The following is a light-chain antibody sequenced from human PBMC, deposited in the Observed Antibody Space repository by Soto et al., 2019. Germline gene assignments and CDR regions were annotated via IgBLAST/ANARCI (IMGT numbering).Light chain of an antibody. CDR3: QQSYSTPWT. Sequence: DIQMNQSPSSLSASVGDRVTITCRASQSISSYLNWDQQKPGKAPKLLIYSASSLQIGVPSRFSGSGSGTDFTLTISSLQPEDFATYYCQQSYSTPWTFGQGTKVEIK. CDR1: QSISSY. J-gene: IGKJ1*01. V-gene: IGKV1-39*01. CDR2: SAS.